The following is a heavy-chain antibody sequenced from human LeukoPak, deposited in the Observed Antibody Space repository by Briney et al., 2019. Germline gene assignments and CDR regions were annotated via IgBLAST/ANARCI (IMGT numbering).Heavy chain of an antibody. CDR1: GFTFSSYG. CDR2: IWYDGSNK. D-gene: IGHD3-10*01. Sequence: GRSLRLSCAASGFTFSSYGMHWVRQAPGKGLEWVAVIWYDGSNKYYADSVKGRFTISRDNSKNTLYLQMNSLRAEDTAVYYCARDQIGSAYGSGSYSHYYYGMDVWGQGTTVTVSS. J-gene: IGHJ6*02. CDR3: ARDQIGSAYGSGSYSHYYYGMDV. V-gene: IGHV3-30*19.